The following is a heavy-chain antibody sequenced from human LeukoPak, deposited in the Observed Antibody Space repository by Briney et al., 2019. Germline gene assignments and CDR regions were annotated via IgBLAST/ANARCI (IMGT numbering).Heavy chain of an antibody. CDR3: AKAVVVSTTRLGPFDT. V-gene: IGHV4-59*08. CDR2: IYYSGST. J-gene: IGHJ3*02. D-gene: IGHD3-22*01. CDR1: GGSISSYY. Sequence: SETLSLTCSVSGGSISSYYWSWIRQPPGKGLEWIGYIYYSGSTNYNPSLKSRVTISVDTSKNQFSLKLSSVTAAHMAVYYCAKAVVVSTTRLGPFDTWGQGTMVTVSS.